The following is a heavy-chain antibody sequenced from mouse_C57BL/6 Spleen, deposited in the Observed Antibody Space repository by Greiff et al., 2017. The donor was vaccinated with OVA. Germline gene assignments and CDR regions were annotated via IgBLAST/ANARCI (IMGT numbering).Heavy chain of an antibody. D-gene: IGHD3-2*02. J-gene: IGHJ2*01. CDR1: GYTFTDSN. V-gene: IGHV1-18*01. Sequence: EVQLQQSGPELVKPGASVKIPCKASGYTFTDSNMDWVKQSHGKSLEWIGAINPNNGGTIYNQKFKGKATLTVDKSSSTAYMELRSLTSEDTAVYYCARTAQATFDYWGQGTTLTVSS. CDR2: INPNNGGT. CDR3: ARTAQATFDY.